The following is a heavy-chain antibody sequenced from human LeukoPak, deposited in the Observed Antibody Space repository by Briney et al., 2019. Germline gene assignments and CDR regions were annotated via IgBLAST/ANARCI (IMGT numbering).Heavy chain of an antibody. Sequence: ASVKVSCKASGYTFTCYYMHWVRQAPGQGLEWMGRINPNSGGTNYAQKFQGRVTMTRDTSISTAYMELSRLRSDDTAVYYCARDPHGSGSYYLDFDYWGQGTLVTVSS. CDR3: ARDPHGSGSYYLDFDY. V-gene: IGHV1-2*06. J-gene: IGHJ4*02. D-gene: IGHD3-10*01. CDR1: GYTFTCYY. CDR2: INPNSGGT.